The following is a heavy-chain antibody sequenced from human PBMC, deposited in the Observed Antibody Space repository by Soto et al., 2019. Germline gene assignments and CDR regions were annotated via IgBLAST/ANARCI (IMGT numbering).Heavy chain of an antibody. J-gene: IGHJ4*01. CDR1: GLTFTRAW. Sequence: DVHLGESGGDLVEPGGSLRLCCVVSGLTFTRAWINWVRQSPGKRLECVGRIKSKIDGGTTDVAAPLKGRFASSRDDSRYTVYLPMGKLKIENAAVYYCTTNSDFTKTLVRFDFWGLGTLLTLSS. D-gene: IGHD2-21*01. CDR3: TTNSDFTKTLVRFDF. V-gene: IGHV3-15*07. CDR2: IKSKIDGGTT.